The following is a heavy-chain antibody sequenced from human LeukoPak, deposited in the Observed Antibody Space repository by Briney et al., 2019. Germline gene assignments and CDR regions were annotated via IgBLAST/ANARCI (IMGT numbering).Heavy chain of an antibody. J-gene: IGHJ4*02. CDR2: IILIFGTA. V-gene: IGHV1-69*06. Sequence: SVKVSCKASGGTFSSYAISWVRQAPGQGLEWMGGIILIFGTANYAQKFQGRVTITADKSTSTAYMELSSLRSEDTAVYYCASCYYYGSGSYYNKYYFDYWGQGTLVTVSS. CDR3: ASCYYYGSGSYYNKYYFDY. CDR1: GGTFSSYA. D-gene: IGHD3-10*01.